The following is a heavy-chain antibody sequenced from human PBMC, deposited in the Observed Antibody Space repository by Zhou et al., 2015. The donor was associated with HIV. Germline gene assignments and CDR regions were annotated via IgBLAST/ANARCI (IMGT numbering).Heavy chain of an antibody. CDR2: IKQDGSDK. Sequence: VQLVESGGGVVQPGRSLRLSCAVSGFTFSTYGMHWVRQAPGKGLEWVASIKQDGSDKYYVDSVKGRFTISRDNAKNSVYLQMNSLRAEDTAMYYCARDRRLNGFDIWGQGTMVTVS. D-gene: IGHD5-12*01. V-gene: IGHV3-7*01. J-gene: IGHJ3*02. CDR1: GFTFSTYG. CDR3: ARDRRLNGFDI.